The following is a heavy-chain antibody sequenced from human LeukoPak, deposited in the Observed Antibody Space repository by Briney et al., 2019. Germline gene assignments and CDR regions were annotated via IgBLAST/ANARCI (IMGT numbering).Heavy chain of an antibody. CDR3: AREKYYCSSTSCYAPGSDWFDP. J-gene: IGHJ5*02. CDR1: GGTFSSYA. V-gene: IGHV1-69*05. D-gene: IGHD2-2*01. Sequence: GASVKVSCKASGGTFSSYAISWVRQAPGQGLEWMGRIVPIFGTANYAQKFQGRVTITTDESTSTAYMELSSLRSEDTAVYYCAREKYYCSSTSCYAPGSDWFDPWGQGTLVTVSS. CDR2: IVPIFGTA.